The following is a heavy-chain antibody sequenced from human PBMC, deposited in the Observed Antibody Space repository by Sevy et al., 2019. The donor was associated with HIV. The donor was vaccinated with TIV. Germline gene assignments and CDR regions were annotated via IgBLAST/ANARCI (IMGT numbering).Heavy chain of an antibody. D-gene: IGHD2-15*01. CDR3: VRDGGCSSSSCLLYFDY. J-gene: IGHJ4*02. CDR2: ISSSSNYI. CDR1: GFTFSKDP. V-gene: IGHV3-21*01. Sequence: GGSLRLSCVVSGFTFSKDPMNWVRQAPGKGLEWVSSISSSSNYIYYGDSVKGRFTSSRDNAKNSLYLQMNSLRADDRAVYYCVRDGGCSSSSCLLYFDYWGQGILVTVSS.